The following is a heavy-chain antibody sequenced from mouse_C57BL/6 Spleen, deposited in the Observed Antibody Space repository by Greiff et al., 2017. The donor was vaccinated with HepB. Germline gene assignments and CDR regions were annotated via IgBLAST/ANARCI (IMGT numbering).Heavy chain of an antibody. J-gene: IGHJ4*01. CDR3: ARGDYYGSSSVDY. D-gene: IGHD1-1*01. Sequence: QVQLQQPGAELVRPGTSVKLSCKASGYTFTSYWMHWVKQRPGQGLEWIGVIDPSDSYTNYNQKFQGKATLTVDTSSSTAYMQLSSLTSEDSAVYYCARGDYYGSSSVDYWGQGTSVTVSS. CDR2: IDPSDSYT. CDR1: GYTFTSYW. V-gene: IGHV1-59*01.